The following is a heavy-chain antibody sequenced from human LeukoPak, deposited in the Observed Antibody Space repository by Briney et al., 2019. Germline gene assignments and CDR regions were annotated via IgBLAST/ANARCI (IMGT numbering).Heavy chain of an antibody. J-gene: IGHJ4*02. CDR3: ARFDIVATGVLDYFDY. CDR1: GGTFSSYA. CDR2: IIPIFGTA. D-gene: IGHD5-12*01. V-gene: IGHV1-69*13. Sequence: SVKVSCKASGGTFSSYAISWVRQAPGQGLEWMGGIIPIFGTANYAQKFQGRVTITADESTSTAYMELSSLRSEDTAVYYCARFDIVATGVLDYFDYWGQGTLVTVSS.